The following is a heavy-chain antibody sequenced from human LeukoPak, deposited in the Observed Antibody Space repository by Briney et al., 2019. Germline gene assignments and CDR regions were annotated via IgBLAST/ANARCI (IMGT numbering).Heavy chain of an antibody. CDR1: GYTFTSYY. CDR2: INPSGGST. Sequence: ASVKVSCKASGYTFTSYYMHWVRQAPGQGLEWMGIINPSGGSTSYAQKFQGRVTMTEDTSTDTAYMELSSLRSEDTAVYYCATDRPGVERDAFDIWGQGTMVTVSS. CDR3: ATDRPGVERDAFDI. V-gene: IGHV1-46*01. D-gene: IGHD6-6*01. J-gene: IGHJ3*02.